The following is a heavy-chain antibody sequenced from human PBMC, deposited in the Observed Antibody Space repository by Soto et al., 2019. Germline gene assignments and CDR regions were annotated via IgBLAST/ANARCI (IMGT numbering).Heavy chain of an antibody. J-gene: IGHJ4*02. Sequence: GGSLRLSCAASGFTFSSYAMSWVRQAPGKGLEWVSAISGSGGSTYYADSVKGRFTISRDNSKNTLYLQMNSLRAEDMAVYYCAKVGGGYCSSTSCYFHYFDYWGQGTLVTVSS. V-gene: IGHV3-23*01. CDR3: AKVGGGYCSSTSCYFHYFDY. CDR1: GFTFSSYA. D-gene: IGHD2-2*01. CDR2: ISGSGGST.